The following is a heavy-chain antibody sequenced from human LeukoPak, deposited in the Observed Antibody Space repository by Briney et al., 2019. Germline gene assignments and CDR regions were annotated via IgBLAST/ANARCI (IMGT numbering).Heavy chain of an antibody. CDR2: VHYSGAT. V-gene: IGHV4-59*11. CDR3: ARERIPNDRGDAFDI. Sequence: SETLSLTCTVSGDSISSLYWSWIRQPPGKGLEYIGYVHYSGATNYNPSLQSRVFISMDTSKNQYSLRLNSVTTADTAVYYCARERIPNDRGDAFDIWGQGTMVTVSS. J-gene: IGHJ3*02. D-gene: IGHD3-22*01. CDR1: GDSISSLY.